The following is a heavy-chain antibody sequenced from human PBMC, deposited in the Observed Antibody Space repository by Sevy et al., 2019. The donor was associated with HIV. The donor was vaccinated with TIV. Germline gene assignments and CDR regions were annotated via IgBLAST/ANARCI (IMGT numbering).Heavy chain of an antibody. Sequence: ASVKVSCKASGYTFTGYYMHWVRQAPGQGLEWMGWINPNSGGTNYAQKFQGRVTMTRDTSISTAYMELSRLRSDDTAVYYWGGGGGGIQLNYGMDVWGQGTTVTVSS. V-gene: IGHV1-2*02. CDR3: GGGGGGIQLNYGMDV. J-gene: IGHJ6*02. CDR1: GYTFTGYY. D-gene: IGHD5-18*01. CDR2: INPNSGGT.